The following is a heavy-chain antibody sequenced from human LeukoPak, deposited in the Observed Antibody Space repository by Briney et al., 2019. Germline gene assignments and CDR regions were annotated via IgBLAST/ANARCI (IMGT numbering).Heavy chain of an antibody. J-gene: IGHJ5*02. CDR3: ARVEYSSSYSSKNNWFDP. CDR1: GGSFSGYY. D-gene: IGHD6-6*01. Sequence: SETLSLTCAVYGGSFSGYYWSWIRQPPGKGLEWIGEINHSGSTNYSPSLKSRVTISVDTSKNQFSLKLSSVTAADTAVYYCARVEYSSSYSSKNNWFDPWGQGTLVTVSS. V-gene: IGHV4-34*01. CDR2: INHSGST.